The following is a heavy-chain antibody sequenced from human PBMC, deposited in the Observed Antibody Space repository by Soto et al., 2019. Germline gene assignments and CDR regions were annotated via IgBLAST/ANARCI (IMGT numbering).Heavy chain of an antibody. V-gene: IGHV3-30*18. J-gene: IGHJ4*02. CDR3: AKGGITMMRGVPDY. D-gene: IGHD3-10*01. CDR2: ISYDGSEV. Sequence: QVQLAESGGGVVQPRRSLRLSCAASGFTFSRYGMHWVRQTPGKGPEWVASISYDGSEVYYGDSVKGRLTISRDNSKNTLYVRMNSLRPEDTAVYYCAKGGITMMRGVPDYWGQGTLVTVAS. CDR1: GFTFSRYG.